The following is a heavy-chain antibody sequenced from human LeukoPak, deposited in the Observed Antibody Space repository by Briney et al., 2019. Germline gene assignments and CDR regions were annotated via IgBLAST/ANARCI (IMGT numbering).Heavy chain of an antibody. D-gene: IGHD6-19*01. CDR1: GFTFSSYS. CDR2: ISSSSSYI. CDR3: ARVAGSSGLGAFDI. V-gene: IGHV3-21*01. Sequence: GGSLGLSCAASGFTFSSYSMNWVRQAPGKGLEWVSSISSSSSYIYYADSVKGRFTISRDNAKNSLYLQMNSLRAEDTAVYYCARVAGSSGLGAFDIWGQGTMVTVSS. J-gene: IGHJ3*02.